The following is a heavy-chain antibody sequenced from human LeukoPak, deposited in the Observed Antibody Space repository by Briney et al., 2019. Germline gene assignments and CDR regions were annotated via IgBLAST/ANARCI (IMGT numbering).Heavy chain of an antibody. CDR2: IYYSGST. Sequence: SSETLSLTCTVSGGSISSSSYYWGWIRQPPGKGLEWIGSIYYSGSTYYNPSLKSRVTISVDTSKNQFSLKLSSVTAADTAVYYCARQSCGGDCYRSYYYYYYMDVWGKGTTVTISS. CDR1: GGSISSSSYY. V-gene: IGHV4-39*01. D-gene: IGHD2-21*02. J-gene: IGHJ6*03. CDR3: ARQSCGGDCYRSYYYYYYMDV.